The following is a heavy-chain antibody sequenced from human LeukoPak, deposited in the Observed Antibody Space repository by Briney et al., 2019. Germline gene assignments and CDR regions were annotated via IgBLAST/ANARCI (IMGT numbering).Heavy chain of an antibody. CDR1: GYTFTSYG. V-gene: IGHV1-18*01. D-gene: IGHD3-22*01. Sequence: ASVKVSCKASGYTFTSYGISWVRQAPGQGLEWMGWISAYNGNTNYSQKFQGRVTVTRDTSASTAYMELSSPRSEDTAVYYCARELFDSSGAESGWFDPWGQGTLVTVSS. J-gene: IGHJ5*02. CDR2: ISAYNGNT. CDR3: ARELFDSSGAESGWFDP.